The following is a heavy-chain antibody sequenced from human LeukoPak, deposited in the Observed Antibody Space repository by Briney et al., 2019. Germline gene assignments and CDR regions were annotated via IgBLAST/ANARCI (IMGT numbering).Heavy chain of an antibody. D-gene: IGHD3-3*01. CDR2: IIPIFGTA. V-gene: IGHV1-69*05. J-gene: IGHJ6*03. Sequence: SVKVSCKASGGTFSSYAISWVRQAPGQGHEWMGRIIPIFGTANYAQKFQGRVTITTDESTSTAYMELSSLRSEDTAVYYCARDGYYDFWSGYPPQDHYYYMDVWGKGTTVTVSS. CDR1: GGTFSSYA. CDR3: ARDGYYDFWSGYPPQDHYYYMDV.